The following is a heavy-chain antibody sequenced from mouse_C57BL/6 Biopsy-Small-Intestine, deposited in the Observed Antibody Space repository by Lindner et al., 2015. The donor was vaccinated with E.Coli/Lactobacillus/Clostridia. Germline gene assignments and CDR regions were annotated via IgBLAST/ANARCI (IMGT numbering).Heavy chain of an antibody. CDR2: ISSGSDTI. V-gene: IGHV5-17*01. J-gene: IGHJ4*01. CDR3: ARPYYYAMDY. Sequence: VQLQEVWGGLVKPGGSLRLSCAAPGFTFSDYGMHWVRQAPEKGLEWVAYISSGSDTIYYADTVKGRFTISRDNAKNTLFLQMTSLRSEDTAMYYCARPYYYAMDYWGQGTSVTVSS. CDR1: GFTFSDYG.